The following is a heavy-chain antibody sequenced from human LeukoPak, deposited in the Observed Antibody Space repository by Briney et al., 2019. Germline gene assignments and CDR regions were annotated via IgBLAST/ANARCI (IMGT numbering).Heavy chain of an antibody. Sequence: GGSLRLSCAASGFTFSSYAMHWARQAPGKGLEWVAVISYDGSNKYYADSVKGRFTISRDNSKNTLYLQMNSLRAEDTAVYYCARDESMVRPHYYFDYWGQGTLVTVSS. CDR2: ISYDGSNK. J-gene: IGHJ4*02. D-gene: IGHD3-10*01. V-gene: IGHV3-30-3*01. CDR3: ARDESMVRPHYYFDY. CDR1: GFTFSSYA.